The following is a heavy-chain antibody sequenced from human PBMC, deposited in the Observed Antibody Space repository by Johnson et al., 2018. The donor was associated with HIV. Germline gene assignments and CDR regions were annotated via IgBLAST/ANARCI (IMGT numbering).Heavy chain of an antibody. CDR2: IYSGGST. CDR1: GFTVSSNY. CDR3: ARLDEIAAAGTGDAFDI. V-gene: IGHV3-66*01. Sequence: VQLVESGGGVVQPGRSLRLSCAASGFTVSSNYMSWVRQAPGKGLEWVSVIYSGGSTYYADSVKGRFTISRDNAKNTLYLQMNSLRAEDTALYYCARLDEIAAAGTGDAFDIWGQGTMVTVSS. J-gene: IGHJ3*02. D-gene: IGHD6-13*01.